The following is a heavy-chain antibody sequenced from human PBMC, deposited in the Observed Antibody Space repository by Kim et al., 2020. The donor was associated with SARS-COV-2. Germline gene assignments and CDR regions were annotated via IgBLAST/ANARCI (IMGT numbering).Heavy chain of an antibody. CDR2: IYYSGST. J-gene: IGHJ5*02. V-gene: IGHV4-39*01. CDR3: ARCLYWTRRITMVRGVIIEA. CDR1: GGSISSSSYY. D-gene: IGHD3-10*01. Sequence: SETLSHTCTVSGGSISSSSYYWGWIRQPPGKGLEWIGSIYYSGSTYYNPSLKSRVTISVDTSKNQFSLKLSSVTAADTAVYYCARCLYWTRRITMVRGVIIEAWGQGTLVTVSS.